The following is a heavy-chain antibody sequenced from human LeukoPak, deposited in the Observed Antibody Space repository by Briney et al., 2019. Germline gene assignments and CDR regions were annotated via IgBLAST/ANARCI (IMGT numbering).Heavy chain of an antibody. CDR3: ANFPFLLGIQNFDY. CDR2: LSSSSSVI. D-gene: IGHD5-18*01. Sequence: GGSLRLSCAASGFTFSTYAMDWVRQAPGKGLEWVSYLSSSSSVIYHADSVKGRFTISRDNAKNSLYLQMNSLRAEDTAVYYCANFPFLLGIQNFDYWGQGTLVTVSS. V-gene: IGHV3-48*01. J-gene: IGHJ4*02. CDR1: GFTFSTYA.